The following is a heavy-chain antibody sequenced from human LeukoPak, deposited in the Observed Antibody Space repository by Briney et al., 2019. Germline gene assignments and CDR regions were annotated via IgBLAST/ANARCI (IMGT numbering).Heavy chain of an antibody. CDR1: GGSITGSTYY. Sequence: SETLSLTCTVSGGSITGSTYYWGWIRQPPGKGLEWIVSIYYSGSTYYNPSLKSRLTISVDTTKNQFSLKLSSVTAADTAVYYCARHVWGYYGSGRGPNWFDPWGQGTLVTVSS. J-gene: IGHJ5*02. CDR3: ARHVWGYYGSGRGPNWFDP. V-gene: IGHV4-39*01. D-gene: IGHD3-10*01. CDR2: IYYSGST.